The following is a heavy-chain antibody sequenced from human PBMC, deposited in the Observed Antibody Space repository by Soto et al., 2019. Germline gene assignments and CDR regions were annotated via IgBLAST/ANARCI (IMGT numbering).Heavy chain of an antibody. CDR1: GFTFSSYA. J-gene: IGHJ4*02. CDR3: ARDRSMVVVVPGY. CDR2: ISHDGGNN. Sequence: QVHLVGSGGGVVQPGRSLRLSCAASGFTFSSYAMHWVRQAPGKGLEWVALISHDGGNNYYADSVKGRFTISRDNSKNMVYLQINSLRVDDTAVYYCARDRSMVVVVPGYWGQGTLVTVSS. V-gene: IGHV3-30-3*01. D-gene: IGHD2-2*01.